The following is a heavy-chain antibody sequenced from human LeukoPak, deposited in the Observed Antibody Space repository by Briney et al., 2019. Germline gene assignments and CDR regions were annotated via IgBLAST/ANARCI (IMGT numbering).Heavy chain of an antibody. V-gene: IGHV1-18*01. Sequence: ASVKVSCKASGYTFTSYGISWVRQAPGQGLEWMGWISAYNGNTNYAQKLQGRVTMTTDKSTSTAYMELSSLRSEDTAVYYCARETGCSSTSCYIRGGGWFDPWGQGTLVTVSS. CDR2: ISAYNGNT. J-gene: IGHJ5*02. CDR1: GYTFTSYG. CDR3: ARETGCSSTSCYIRGGGWFDP. D-gene: IGHD2-2*02.